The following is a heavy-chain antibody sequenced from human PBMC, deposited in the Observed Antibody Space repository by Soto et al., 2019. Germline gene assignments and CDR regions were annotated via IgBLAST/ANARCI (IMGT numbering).Heavy chain of an antibody. D-gene: IGHD3-10*01. CDR3: ARALQLFGSGIHYYMDV. CDR2: INHSGST. V-gene: IGHV4-34*01. CDR1: GGSFSGYY. Sequence: ETLSLTCAVYGGSFSGYYWSWIRQPPGKGLEWIGEINHSGSTNYNPSLKSRVTISVDTSKNQFSLKLSSVTAADTAVYYCARALQLFGSGIHYYMDVWGKGTTVTVSS. J-gene: IGHJ6*03.